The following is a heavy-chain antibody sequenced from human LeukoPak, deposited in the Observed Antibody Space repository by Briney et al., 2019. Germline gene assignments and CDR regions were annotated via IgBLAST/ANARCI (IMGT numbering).Heavy chain of an antibody. D-gene: IGHD6-13*01. CDR3: ARGSSSNSGYFDY. J-gene: IGHJ4*02. V-gene: IGHV6-1*01. Sequence: SRTLSLTSALSGDSVSTDSATWTWIRQSPSSGLEWLGRTYYRSKVDNAYPVSAKSRITINPDTPKNPFSPQLNSVTPEHTAVYYCARGSSSNSGYFDYWGQGTLVT. CDR1: GDSVSTDSAT. CDR2: TYYRSKVDN.